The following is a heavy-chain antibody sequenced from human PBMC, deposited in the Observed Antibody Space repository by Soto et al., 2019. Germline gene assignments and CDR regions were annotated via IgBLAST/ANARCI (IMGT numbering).Heavy chain of an antibody. CDR1: GGSISSYY. J-gene: IGHJ4*02. V-gene: IGHV4-59*08. Sequence: PSETLSLSCTVSGGSISSYYWSWIRQPPGKGLEWIGYIYYSGSTNYNPSLKSRVTISVDTSKNQFSLKLSSVTAADTAVYYCARLGLLWFGDFPPGYFDYWGQGTLVTVSS. D-gene: IGHD3-10*01. CDR3: ARLGLLWFGDFPPGYFDY. CDR2: IYYSGST.